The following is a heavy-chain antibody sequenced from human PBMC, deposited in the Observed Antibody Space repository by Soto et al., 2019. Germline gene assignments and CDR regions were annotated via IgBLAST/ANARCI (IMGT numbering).Heavy chain of an antibody. V-gene: IGHV3-23*01. CDR1: GFTFRSYA. J-gene: IGHJ6*03. CDR2: ISGSGGST. Sequence: GGSLRLSCAASGFTFRSYAMSWVRQAPGKGLEWVSAISGSGGSTYYADSVKGRFTISRDNSKNTLYLQMNSLRAEDTAVYYCAKVIEEYSSSSVHFYYYMDVWGKGTTVTVSS. D-gene: IGHD6-6*01. CDR3: AKVIEEYSSSSVHFYYYMDV.